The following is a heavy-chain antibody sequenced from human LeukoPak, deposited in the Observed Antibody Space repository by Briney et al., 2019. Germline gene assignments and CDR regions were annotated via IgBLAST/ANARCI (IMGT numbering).Heavy chain of an antibody. CDR3: AKAQCRSRDFIDY. CDR1: GFTFSSYT. CDR2: ISNSGVST. Sequence: GGSLRLSCAASGFTFSSYTMSWVPQAPGQGLEWVSGISNSGVSTYHADSVKGRFTISRDNSKNMLYLQMNSLRAEDTAVYYCAKAQCRSRDFIDYWGQGTLVTVSS. V-gene: IGHV3-23*01. J-gene: IGHJ4*02. D-gene: IGHD3-3*01.